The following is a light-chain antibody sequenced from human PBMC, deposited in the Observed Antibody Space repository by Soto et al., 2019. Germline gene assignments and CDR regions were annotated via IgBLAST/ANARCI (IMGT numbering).Light chain of an antibody. CDR1: SSDVGTYHY. CDR3: SSYAGSNNLL. J-gene: IGLJ2*01. V-gene: IGLV2-8*01. CDR2: EVS. Sequence: QSALTQPPSASGSPGQSVTISCTGTSSDVGTYHYVSWYQQRPGNAPKLLIYEVSRRPSGVPARFSGSKSGNTASLTVSGLQAEDESDYYCSSYAGSNNLLFGGGTKLTVL.